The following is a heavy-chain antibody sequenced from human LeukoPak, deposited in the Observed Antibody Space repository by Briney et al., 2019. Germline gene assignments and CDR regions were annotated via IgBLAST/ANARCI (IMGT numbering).Heavy chain of an antibody. CDR3: ARDIVVVPAASGDVWFDP. J-gene: IGHJ5*02. D-gene: IGHD2-2*01. CDR1: GFTFSSYA. Sequence: GGSLRLSCAASGFTFSSYAMSWVRQAPGKGLEWVSAISGSGGSTYYADSVKGRFTISRDNSKNTLYLQMNSLRAEDTAVYYCARDIVVVPAASGDVWFDPWGQGTLVTVSS. V-gene: IGHV3-23*01. CDR2: ISGSGGST.